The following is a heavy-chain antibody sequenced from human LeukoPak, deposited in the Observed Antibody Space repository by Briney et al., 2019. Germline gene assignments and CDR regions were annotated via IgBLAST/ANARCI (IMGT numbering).Heavy chain of an antibody. CDR1: GFTFSSYA. J-gene: IGHJ4*02. V-gene: IGHV3-23*01. D-gene: IGHD6-19*01. CDR2: ISGSGGST. CDR3: AKPPSEGWRYYYFDY. Sequence: GGSLRLSCAASGFTFSSYAMSWVRQAPGKGLEWVSAISGSGGSTYYADSVKGRFTISRDNSKNMLYLQMNSLRAEDTAVYYCAKPPSEGWRYYYFDYWGQGTLVTVSS.